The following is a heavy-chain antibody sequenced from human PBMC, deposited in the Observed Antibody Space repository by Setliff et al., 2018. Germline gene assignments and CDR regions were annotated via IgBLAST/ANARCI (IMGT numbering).Heavy chain of an antibody. Sequence: GASVKVSCKASGYTFTSYYMHWVRQAPGQGLEWMGIINPSGGSTNYAQKFQGRVTITADESTSTAYMELSSLRSEDTAVYYCARDLREMATILNWFDPWGQGTLVTVSS. D-gene: IGHD5-12*01. CDR1: GYTFTSYY. CDR2: INPSGGST. V-gene: IGHV1-46*01. J-gene: IGHJ5*02. CDR3: ARDLREMATILNWFDP.